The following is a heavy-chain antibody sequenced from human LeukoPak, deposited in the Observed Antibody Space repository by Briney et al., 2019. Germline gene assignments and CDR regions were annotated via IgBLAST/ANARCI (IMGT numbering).Heavy chain of an antibody. D-gene: IGHD6-13*01. CDR2: INPNSGGT. CDR1: GYTFTGYY. CDR3: ARVGIAAAGPYYYYGMDV. J-gene: IGHJ6*02. V-gene: IGHV1-2*02. Sequence: ASVKVSCKASGYTFTGYYMHWVRQAPGQRLEWMGWINPNSGGTNYAQKFQGRVTMTRDTSISTAYMELSSLRSEDTAVYYCARVGIAAAGPYYYYGMDVWGQGTTVTVSS.